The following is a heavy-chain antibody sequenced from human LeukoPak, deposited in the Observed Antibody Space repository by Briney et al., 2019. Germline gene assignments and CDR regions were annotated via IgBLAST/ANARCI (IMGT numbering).Heavy chain of an antibody. CDR2: INRNGGST. D-gene: IGHD3-22*01. V-gene: IGHV3-20*04. J-gene: IGHJ4*02. Sequence: GGSLRLSCAASGFTFDGYGMSWVRQAPGKGLEWVSGINRNGGSTGYADSVKGRFTISRDNAKNSLYLQMNSLRAEDTALYYCARDEGAAYYDSSGYYSLVDYWGQGTLVTVSS. CDR3: ARDEGAAYYDSSGYYSLVDY. CDR1: GFTFDGYG.